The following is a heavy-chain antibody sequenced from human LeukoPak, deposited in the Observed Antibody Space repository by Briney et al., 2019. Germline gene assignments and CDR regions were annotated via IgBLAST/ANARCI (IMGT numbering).Heavy chain of an antibody. J-gene: IGHJ5*02. CDR3: ARGRSGWSSSSLGRWFDP. V-gene: IGHV4-30-2*01. D-gene: IGHD6-6*01. CDR1: GGSISSGGYS. CDR2: IYHSGST. Sequence: SQTLSLTCAVSGGSISSGGYSWSWIRQPPGKGLEWIGYIYHSGSTYYNPSLKSRVTISVDTSKNQFSLKLSSVTAADTAVYYCARGRSGWSSSSLGRWFDPWGQGTLVTVSS.